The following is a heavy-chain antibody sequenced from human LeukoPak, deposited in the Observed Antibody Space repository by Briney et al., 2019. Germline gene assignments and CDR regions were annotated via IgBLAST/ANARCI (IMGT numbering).Heavy chain of an antibody. CDR1: GASFSDSY. D-gene: IGHD3-16*01. CDR2: INNSGST. Sequence: SETLSLTCAVYGASFSDSYWSWIRQSPEKGLEWIGEINNSGSTSYNPSLNSRVIMSVDRSKNQFSLRRTSVTAADTAVYYCARGRYGPRLGNWGQGTLVTVSS. J-gene: IGHJ4*02. V-gene: IGHV4-34*01. CDR3: ARGRYGPRLGN.